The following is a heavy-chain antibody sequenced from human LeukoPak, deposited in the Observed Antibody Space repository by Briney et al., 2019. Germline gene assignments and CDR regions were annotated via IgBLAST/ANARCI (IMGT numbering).Heavy chain of an antibody. CDR1: GYSFSDYG. J-gene: IGHJ4*02. V-gene: IGHV1-18*01. Sequence: ASLKVSCTASGYSFSDYGTSWVRQAPGQGLEWMGWISTFNGNTNYAQNLQGRVAMTTDTYTTTAYTELRSLRCHGTAVYYCARDCDRSGYYCYWGQGTLVTVSS. D-gene: IGHD3-22*01. CDR3: ARDCDRSGYYCY. CDR2: ISTFNGNT.